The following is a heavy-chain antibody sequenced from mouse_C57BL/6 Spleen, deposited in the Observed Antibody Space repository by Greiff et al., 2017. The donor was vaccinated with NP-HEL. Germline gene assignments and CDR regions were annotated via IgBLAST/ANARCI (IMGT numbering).Heavy chain of an antibody. V-gene: IGHV1-52*01. CDR1: GYTFTSYW. D-gene: IGHD1-1*01. J-gene: IGHJ2*01. CDR2: IDPSDSET. Sequence: QVQLQQPGAELVRPGSSVKLSCKASGYTFTSYWMHWVKQRPIQGLEWIGNIDPSDSETHYNQKFKDKATLTVDKSSSTAYMQLSSLTSEDSAVYYCARLYGSRLDYWGQGTTLTVSS. CDR3: ARLYGSRLDY.